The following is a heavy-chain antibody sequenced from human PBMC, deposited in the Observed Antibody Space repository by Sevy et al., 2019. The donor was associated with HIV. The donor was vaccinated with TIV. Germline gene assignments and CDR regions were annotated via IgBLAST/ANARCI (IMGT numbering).Heavy chain of an antibody. CDR1: GYTFTGYY. Sequence: ASVKVSCKASGYTFTGYYMHWVRQAPGQGLEWMGRINPNSGGTNYAQKFQGRVTMTRDRSISTAYMELSRLRSDDTAVNYCARPSIVVVPAAMLEGFNYFDYWGQGTLVTVSS. V-gene: IGHV1-2*06. D-gene: IGHD2-2*01. J-gene: IGHJ4*02. CDR3: ARPSIVVVPAAMLEGFNYFDY. CDR2: INPNSGGT.